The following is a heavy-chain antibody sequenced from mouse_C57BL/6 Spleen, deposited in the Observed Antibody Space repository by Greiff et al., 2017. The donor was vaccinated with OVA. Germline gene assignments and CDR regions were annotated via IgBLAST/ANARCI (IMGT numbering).Heavy chain of an antibody. Sequence: EVKLMESGGGLVQPGGSLKLSCAASGFTFSDYYMYWVRQTPEKRLEWVAYISNGGGSIYYPDTVKGRFTISRDNAKNTLYLQMSRLKSEDTAMYSCARRGVPYAMDYWGQGTSVTVSS. CDR2: ISNGGGSI. J-gene: IGHJ4*01. CDR3: ARRGVPYAMDY. V-gene: IGHV5-12*01. CDR1: GFTFSDYY.